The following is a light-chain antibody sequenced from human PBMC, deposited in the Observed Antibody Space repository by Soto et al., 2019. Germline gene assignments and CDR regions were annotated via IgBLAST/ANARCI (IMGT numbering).Light chain of an antibody. CDR2: DTS. V-gene: IGKV3D-20*01. J-gene: IGKJ1*01. CDR3: QQYGSSAS. Sequence: DIVLTQSPATLSLSPGERATLYCGASQRVSGSFLAWYQQKPGLAPRLILYDTSFRATGIPDRFSGSGSGTDFTLTISRLNPEDFAVYYCQQYGSSASFGQGTKVEIK. CDR1: QRVSGSF.